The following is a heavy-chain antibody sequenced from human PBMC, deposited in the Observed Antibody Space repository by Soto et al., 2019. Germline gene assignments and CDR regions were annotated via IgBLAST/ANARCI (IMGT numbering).Heavy chain of an antibody. V-gene: IGHV3-21*01. CDR3: ARDYDFWSGNSYYYYGMDG. CDR1: GFPFSSYS. Sequence: GGSLILSWAASGFPFSSYSMNLVRQAPGKGLEWVSSISSSSSYIYYADSVKGRFTISRDNAKNSLYLQMNSLRAEDTAVYYCARDYDFWSGNSYYYYGMDGWGQGTTVTVSS. J-gene: IGHJ6*02. D-gene: IGHD3-3*01. CDR2: ISSSSSYI.